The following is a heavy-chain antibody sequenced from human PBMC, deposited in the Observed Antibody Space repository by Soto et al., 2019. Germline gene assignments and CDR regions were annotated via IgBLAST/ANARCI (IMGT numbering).Heavy chain of an antibody. CDR3: ARQGCSSTSCDLGIYYGMDV. CDR2: IYPGDSDT. V-gene: IGHV5-51*01. CDR1: GYSFTSYW. D-gene: IGHD2-2*01. J-gene: IGHJ6*02. Sequence: GESLKISCRGSGYSFTSYWIGWVRQMPGKGLEWMGIIYPGDSDTRYSPSFQGQVTISADKSISTAYLQWSSLKASDTAMYYCARQGCSSTSCDLGIYYGMDVWGQGTTVTVSS.